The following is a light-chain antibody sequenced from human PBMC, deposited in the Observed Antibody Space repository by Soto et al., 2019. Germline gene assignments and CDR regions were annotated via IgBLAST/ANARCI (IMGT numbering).Light chain of an antibody. CDR3: QQSYSTPFT. CDR1: QSISTY. Sequence: DIQMTQSPSSLSASVGDRVTITCRASQSISTYLTWYQQKPGKAPKLLIYAASNLQSGVPSRFSGSGSGTDFTLIISSLQPEDFATYYCQQSYSTPFTFGQGTKLEIK. V-gene: IGKV1-39*01. CDR2: AAS. J-gene: IGKJ2*01.